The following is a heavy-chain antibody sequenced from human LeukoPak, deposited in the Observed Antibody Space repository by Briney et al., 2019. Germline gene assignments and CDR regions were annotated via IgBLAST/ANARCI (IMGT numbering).Heavy chain of an antibody. V-gene: IGHV3-21*06. CDR3: ARDKGAGGGYLLDAFDV. CDR1: GFTFSLYT. D-gene: IGHD3-10*01. J-gene: IGHJ3*01. CDR2: ISSGSSYI. Sequence: GESLRLSCAASGFTFSLYTMNWVRQAPGQGPEWVSTISSGSSYIYYADSVRGRFTISRDNAKNSLYLQMNSLRAEDTVVYYCARDKGAGGGYLLDAFDVWGQGTMVTVSS.